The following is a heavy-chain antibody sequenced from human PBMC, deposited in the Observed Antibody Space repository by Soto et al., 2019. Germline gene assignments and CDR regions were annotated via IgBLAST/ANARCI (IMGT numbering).Heavy chain of an antibody. CDR3: VKGFYSSGWHYFDF. CDR2: ISAYNGNT. D-gene: IGHD6-19*01. CDR1: GYTFTSYG. Sequence: ASVTVSCKASGYTFTSYGISWVRQAPGQGLEWMGWISAYNGNTNYAQKLQGRVTMTTDTSTSTAYMELRSLRVGDTALYYCVKGFYSSGWHYFDFWGQGTQVTVSS. J-gene: IGHJ4*02. V-gene: IGHV1-18*01.